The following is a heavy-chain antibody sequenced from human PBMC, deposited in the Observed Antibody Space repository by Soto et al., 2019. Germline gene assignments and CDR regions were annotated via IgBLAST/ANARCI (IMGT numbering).Heavy chain of an antibody. CDR3: ARGWNYGSGSYPTFDY. Sequence: ASVKVSCKASGGTFSSYTISWVRQAPGQGLEWMGRIIPILGIANYAQKFQGRVTITADKSTSTAYMELSSLRSEDTAVYYCARGWNYGSGSYPTFDYWGQGTLVTVSS. J-gene: IGHJ4*02. CDR1: GGTFSSYT. D-gene: IGHD3-10*01. V-gene: IGHV1-69*02. CDR2: IIPILGIA.